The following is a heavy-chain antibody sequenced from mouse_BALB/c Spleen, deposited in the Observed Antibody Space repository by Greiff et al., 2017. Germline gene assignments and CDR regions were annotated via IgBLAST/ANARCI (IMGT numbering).Heavy chain of an antibody. J-gene: IGHJ2*01. CDR3: ARTRLATVGGYYFDY. Sequence: VQLQQSGPELVRPGASVKMSCKASGYTFTSYWMHWVKQRPGQGLEWIGMIDPSNSETRLNQKFKDKATLNADKSSNTAYMQLSSLTSEDAAVYYCARTRLATVGGYYFDYWGQGTTLTVSS. CDR1: GYTFTSYW. V-gene: IGHV1S127*01. D-gene: IGHD1-1*01. CDR2: IDPSNSET.